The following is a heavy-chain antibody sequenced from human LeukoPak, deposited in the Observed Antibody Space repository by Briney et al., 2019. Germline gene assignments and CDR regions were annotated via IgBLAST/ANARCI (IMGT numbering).Heavy chain of an antibody. CDR3: AKIPQAAGIVSFDY. Sequence: GASVKVSCKASGYTFTRYDINWVRQATGQGLEWMGWMNPKSGNTGYAQKFQGRVTMTRTTSISTAYMELSSLRNDDTAVYYCAKIPQAAGIVSFDYWGQGTLVTVSS. V-gene: IGHV1-8*01. CDR1: GYTFTRYD. J-gene: IGHJ4*02. CDR2: MNPKSGNT. D-gene: IGHD6-13*01.